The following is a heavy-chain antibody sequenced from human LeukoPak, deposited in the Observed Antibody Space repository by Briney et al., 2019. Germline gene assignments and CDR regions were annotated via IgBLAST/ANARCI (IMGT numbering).Heavy chain of an antibody. Sequence: GGSLRLSCAASGFTFSNYAMHWVRQAPGKGLEYVSTIVSNGDSTYYANSVKGRFTISRDNSRTTLYLQMGSLRVEDMAVYCCARGVNYYDSSGYLFDYWGQGILVTVSS. CDR1: GFTFSNYA. J-gene: IGHJ4*02. CDR2: IVSNGDST. V-gene: IGHV3-64*01. D-gene: IGHD3-22*01. CDR3: ARGVNYYDSSGYLFDY.